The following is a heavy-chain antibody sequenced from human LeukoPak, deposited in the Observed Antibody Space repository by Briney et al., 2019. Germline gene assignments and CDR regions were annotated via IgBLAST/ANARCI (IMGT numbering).Heavy chain of an antibody. CDR2: ISKDESNK. V-gene: IGHV3-30*18. J-gene: IGHJ4*02. CDR1: GLSFSNFG. CDR3: AKDKPVLHY. Sequence: GGSLRLSCAASGLSFSNFGMHWVRQTPGKGLEWVSHISKDESNKYYAASVKGRFTVSRDTSKNTLFLQMNSLRVEDTAVYYCAKDKPVLHYWGQGTRVTVS. D-gene: IGHD1-14*01.